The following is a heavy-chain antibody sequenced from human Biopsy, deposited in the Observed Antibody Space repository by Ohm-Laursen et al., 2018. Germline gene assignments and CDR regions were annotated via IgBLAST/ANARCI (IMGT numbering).Heavy chain of an antibody. Sequence: SETLSLTCCVSGASMTDYFWSWIWQPAGKGLEWIGRAYPSGTTYYNPSLKGRVTISIDASKNQLSLKVTSVTAADMAVFYCAGSRGHYFNGLDVWGQGTTVIVSS. V-gene: IGHV4-4*07. D-gene: IGHD3-10*01. CDR1: GASMTDYF. CDR3: AGSRGHYFNGLDV. CDR2: AYPSGTT. J-gene: IGHJ6*02.